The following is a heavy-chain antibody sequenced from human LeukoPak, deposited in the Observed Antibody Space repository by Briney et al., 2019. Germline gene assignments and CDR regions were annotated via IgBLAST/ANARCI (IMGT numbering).Heavy chain of an antibody. CDR3: ARVEGGYSYGWYYYFDY. D-gene: IGHD5-18*01. V-gene: IGHV1-69*06. J-gene: IGHJ4*02. Sequence: SVKVSCKASGGTFSSYAISWVRQAPGQGLEWMGGIIPIFGTANYAQKFQGRVMITADKSTSTAYMELSSLRSEDTAVYYCARVEGGYSYGWYYYFDYWGQGTLVTVSS. CDR2: IIPIFGTA. CDR1: GGTFSSYA.